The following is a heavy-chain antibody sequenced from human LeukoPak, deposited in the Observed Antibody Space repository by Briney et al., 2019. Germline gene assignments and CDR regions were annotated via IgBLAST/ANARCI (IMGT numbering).Heavy chain of an antibody. CDR1: GYSFSNYW. Sequence: GESLKISCKGSGYSFSNYWIGWVRQMPGKGLEWMGIIYPGDSDTRYSPSFQGQVSTSADKSISTAYLQWSSLKASDTAMYYCVRHIYGSGALRDYWGQGTLVTVSS. CDR2: IYPGDSDT. CDR3: VRHIYGSGALRDY. D-gene: IGHD3-10*01. J-gene: IGHJ4*02. V-gene: IGHV5-51*01.